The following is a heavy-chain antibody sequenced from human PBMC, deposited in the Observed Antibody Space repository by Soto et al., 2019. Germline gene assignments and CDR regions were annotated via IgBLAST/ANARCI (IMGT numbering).Heavy chain of an antibody. V-gene: IGHV3-48*02. CDR3: ARDSGYSYGPFDY. D-gene: IGHD5-18*01. CDR2: ISSGSTT. CDR1: GFSFSTYS. J-gene: IGHJ4*02. Sequence: GGSLRLSCAASGFSFSTYSMNWVRQAPGKGLEWISYISSGSTTYYADSVKGRFTISRDNAKNSLYLQMNSLRDEDTAVYYCARDSGYSYGPFDYWGQGTLVTVSS.